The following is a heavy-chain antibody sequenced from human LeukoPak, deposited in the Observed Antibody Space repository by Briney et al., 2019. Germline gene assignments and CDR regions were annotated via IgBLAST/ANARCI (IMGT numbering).Heavy chain of an antibody. V-gene: IGHV3-64*01. Sequence: RGSLRLSCAASGFTFSSYAMHWVRQAPGKGLEYVSAISSNGGNTYYANSVKGRFTISRDNSKTTLYLQMGSLRAEDMAVYYCARDQCSSTSCYGWDYYYGMDVWGQGTTVTVSS. J-gene: IGHJ6*02. CDR2: ISSNGGNT. D-gene: IGHD2-2*01. CDR1: GFTFSSYA. CDR3: ARDQCSSTSCYGWDYYYGMDV.